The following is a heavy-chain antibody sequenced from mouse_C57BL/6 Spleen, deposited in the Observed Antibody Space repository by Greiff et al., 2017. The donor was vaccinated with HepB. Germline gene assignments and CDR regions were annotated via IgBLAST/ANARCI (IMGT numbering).Heavy chain of an antibody. V-gene: IGHV1-64*01. CDR1: GYTFTSYW. CDR3: ARGGVITTVVADFDY. Sequence: QVQLQQPGAELVKPGASVKLSCKASGYTFTSYWMHWVKQRPGQGLEWIGMIHPNSGSTNYNEKFKSKATLTVDKSSSTAYMQLSSLTSEDSAVYYCARGGVITTVVADFDYWGQGTTLTVSS. CDR2: IHPNSGST. J-gene: IGHJ2*01. D-gene: IGHD1-1*01.